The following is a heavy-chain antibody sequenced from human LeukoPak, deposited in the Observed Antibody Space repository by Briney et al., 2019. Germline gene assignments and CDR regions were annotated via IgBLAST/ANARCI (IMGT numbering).Heavy chain of an antibody. J-gene: IGHJ4*02. CDR1: GFTFSSYS. CDR2: ISSSSYI. V-gene: IGHV3-21*01. D-gene: IGHD6-19*01. CDR3: ARARSSGWYRDY. Sequence: PGGSLRLSCAASGFTFSSYSMNWVRQAPGKGLEWVSSISSSSYIYYADSVKGRFTISRDNAENSLYLRMNSLRAEDTAVYYCARARSSGWYRDYWGQGTLVTVSS.